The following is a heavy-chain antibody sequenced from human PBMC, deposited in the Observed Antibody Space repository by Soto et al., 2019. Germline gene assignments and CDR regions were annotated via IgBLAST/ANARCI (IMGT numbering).Heavy chain of an antibody. CDR1: GGSISSYY. V-gene: IGHV4-59*12. J-gene: IGHJ4*02. Sequence: SETLSLTCTVSGGSISSYYWSWIRQPPGKGLEWIGYIYYSGSTNYNPSLKSRVTISIDTSKNQFSLKLSSVTAADTAVYYCARDPVGATQCDYWGQAALVTVSS. CDR3: ARDPVGATQCDY. CDR2: IYYSGST. D-gene: IGHD1-26*01.